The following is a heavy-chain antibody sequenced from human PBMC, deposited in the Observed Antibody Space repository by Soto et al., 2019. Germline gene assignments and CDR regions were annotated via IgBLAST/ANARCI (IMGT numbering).Heavy chain of an antibody. V-gene: IGHV5-51*01. D-gene: IGHD6-13*01. CDR3: ARNSIAAATRRYYYGMDV. CDR2: IYPGDSDT. Sequence: GESLKISCKGSGYSFTSYWIGWVRQMPGKGLEWMGIIYPGDSDTRYSPSFQGQVTISADKSISTAYLQWSSLKASDTAMYYCARNSIAAATRRYYYGMDVWGQGTTVTSP. J-gene: IGHJ6*02. CDR1: GYSFTSYW.